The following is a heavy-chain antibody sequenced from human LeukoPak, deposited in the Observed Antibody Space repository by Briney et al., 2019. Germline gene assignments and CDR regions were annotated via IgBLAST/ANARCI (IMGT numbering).Heavy chain of an antibody. Sequence: GGSLRLSCVGSGVTLRNYWMAWVRQAPGKGLEWLANIREDGREINYVDSVKGRFTISRDNAKNSLYLQMNSPRAEDTAVYYCARVRGSGSQGSLVYFDDWGQGTLVTVSS. CDR1: GVTLRNYW. CDR2: IREDGREI. CDR3: ARVRGSGSQGSLVYFDD. V-gene: IGHV3-7*04. D-gene: IGHD1-26*01. J-gene: IGHJ4*02.